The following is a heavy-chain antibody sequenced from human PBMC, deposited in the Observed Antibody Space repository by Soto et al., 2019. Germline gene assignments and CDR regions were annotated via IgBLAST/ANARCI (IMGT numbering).Heavy chain of an antibody. Sequence: QVQLVQSGAEVKKPGASVKVSCKASGYIFNRYVMHWVRQAPGQRPEWMGWIDAGNGKTKYSEKFQGRVTMTRGTSASTAYMELTTLSSEDTAVDCCAGGRGWCAYWGQGTQVIVSS. CDR2: IDAGNGKT. D-gene: IGHD6-19*01. V-gene: IGHV1-3*01. J-gene: IGHJ4*02. CDR3: AGGRGWCAY. CDR1: GYIFNRYV.